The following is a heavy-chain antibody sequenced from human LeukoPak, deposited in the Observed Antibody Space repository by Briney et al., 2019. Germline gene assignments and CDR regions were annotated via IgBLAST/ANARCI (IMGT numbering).Heavy chain of an antibody. J-gene: IGHJ4*02. Sequence: PSETLSLTCTVSGYSISSGYYWGWIRQPPGQGLEWIGSIYHSGSTYYNPSLKSRVTISVDTSKNQFSLKLSSVTAADTAVYYCAGGYSYGYDYWGQGTLVTVSS. CDR1: GYSISSGYY. CDR3: AGGYSYGYDY. CDR2: IYHSGST. D-gene: IGHD5-18*01. V-gene: IGHV4-38-2*02.